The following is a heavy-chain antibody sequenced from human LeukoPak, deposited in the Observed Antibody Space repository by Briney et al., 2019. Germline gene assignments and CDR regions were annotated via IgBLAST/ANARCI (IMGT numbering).Heavy chain of an antibody. CDR1: GYSISSGYY. J-gene: IGHJ3*02. CDR2: IYHSGST. CDR3: ARSVPRAFDI. D-gene: IGHD4-17*01. Sequence: SETLSLTCTVSGYSISSGYYLGWIRQPPGEGLEWIGSIYHSGSTYYDPSLKSRVTISVDTSKNQFSLKPSSGTAAATAVYYCARSVPRAFDIWGQGTMVTVSS. V-gene: IGHV4-38-2*02.